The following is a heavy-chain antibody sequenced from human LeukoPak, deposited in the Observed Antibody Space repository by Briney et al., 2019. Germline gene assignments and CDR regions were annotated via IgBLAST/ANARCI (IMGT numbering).Heavy chain of an antibody. CDR1: GYTFTSYD. D-gene: IGHD3-9*01. Sequence: ASVKVSCKASGYTFTSYDINWVRQANGQWLEWMGWMNRNSGNTGYAQKSQGSVTMTRNTSISTAYMELSRLRSEDTAVYYCARYYDISTGYQGWGQGTLVTVSS. CDR2: MNRNSGNT. V-gene: IGHV1-8*01. J-gene: IGHJ4*02. CDR3: ARYYDISTGYQG.